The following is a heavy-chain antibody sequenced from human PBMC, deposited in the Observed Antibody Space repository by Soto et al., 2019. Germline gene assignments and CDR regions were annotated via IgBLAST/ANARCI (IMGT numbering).Heavy chain of an antibody. CDR3: ARTVGAAYYFDF. V-gene: IGHV4-4*07. D-gene: IGHD3-16*01. Sequence: QVQLQESGQGLVKPSETLSLTCNVSGDSMSKYYWSWVRQPAGKGLEWIGRIWTSGSTNYNPSLKSRVTMSIDTSNKHFSLDLKSVTAADTAVYYCARTVGAAYYFDFWGQGVLVTVSS. CDR2: IWTSGST. J-gene: IGHJ4*02. CDR1: GDSMSKYY.